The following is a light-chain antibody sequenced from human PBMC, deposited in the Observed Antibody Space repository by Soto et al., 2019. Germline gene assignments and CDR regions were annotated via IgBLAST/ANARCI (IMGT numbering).Light chain of an antibody. J-gene: IGLJ3*02. V-gene: IGLV2-11*01. CDR1: SSDVGAYNF. CDR3: CAHAGSYTLV. Sequence: QSALTQPRSVSGSPGQSVTISCTGTSSDVGAYNFVSWYQQHPGRVPKLMIYDVSRRPSGVPDRFSGSKSGNTASLTISGLQADDEADYYCCAHAGSYTLVFGGGTELAVL. CDR2: DVS.